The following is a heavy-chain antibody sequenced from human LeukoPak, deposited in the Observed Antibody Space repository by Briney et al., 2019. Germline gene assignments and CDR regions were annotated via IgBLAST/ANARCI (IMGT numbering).Heavy chain of an antibody. J-gene: IGHJ4*02. CDR1: GGSISSSSYY. CDR3: ARLAVAARCFDY. Sequence: SETLSLTCTVSGGSISSSSYYWGWIRQPPGTGLEWIGSIYYSGSTYYNPSLKSRVTISVDTSKNQFSLKLSSVTAADTAVYYCARLAVAARCFDYWGQGTLVTVSS. CDR2: IYYSGST. D-gene: IGHD6-6*01. V-gene: IGHV4-39*01.